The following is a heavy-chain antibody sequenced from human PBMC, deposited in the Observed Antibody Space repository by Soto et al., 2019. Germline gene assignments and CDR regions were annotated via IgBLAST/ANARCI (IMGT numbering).Heavy chain of an antibody. CDR2: IYSGGST. D-gene: IGHD6-13*01. V-gene: IGHV3-53*01. CDR1: GFTVSSNY. Sequence: EVQLVESGGGLIQPGGSLRLSCAASGFTVSSNYMSWVRQAPGKGMEWVSVIYSGGSTYYADSVKGRFTISRDNPKNTLYLQMNSLRAEDTAVYYCARERRRVGSYYFDYWGQGTLVTVSS. J-gene: IGHJ4*02. CDR3: ARERRRVGSYYFDY.